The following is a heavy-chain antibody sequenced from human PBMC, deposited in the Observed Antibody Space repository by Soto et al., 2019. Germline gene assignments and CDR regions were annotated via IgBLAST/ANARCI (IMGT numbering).Heavy chain of an antibody. CDR2: INTGNGNT. Sequence: QVQLVQSGAEVKKPGASVKVSCKAPGYTFTSYTLHCVRQAPGQRLEWMGRINTGNGNTKYSQKFQGRVTIARDTSGNTAYMTLSSVRSEDTAVYCCARGDTMVRGLIIDHFDSWGQGTLMTVAS. CDR1: GYTFTSYT. D-gene: IGHD3-10*01. J-gene: IGHJ4*02. V-gene: IGHV1-3*04. CDR3: ARGDTMVRGLIIDHFDS.